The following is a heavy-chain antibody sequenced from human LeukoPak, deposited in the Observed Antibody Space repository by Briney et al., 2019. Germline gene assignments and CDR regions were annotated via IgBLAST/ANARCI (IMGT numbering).Heavy chain of an antibody. CDR1: GYTFTSYD. CDR2: MNPNSGNT. J-gene: IGHJ5*02. V-gene: IGHV1-8*03. D-gene: IGHD3-16*01. CDR3: ARGVMEMGKSMSVWFDP. Sequence: ASVKVSCKASGYTFTSYDINWVRQATGQGLEWMGWMNPNSGNTGYAQKFQGRVTIPRNTSISTAYMELSSLRSEDTAVYYCARGVMEMGKSMSVWFDPWGQGTLVTVSS.